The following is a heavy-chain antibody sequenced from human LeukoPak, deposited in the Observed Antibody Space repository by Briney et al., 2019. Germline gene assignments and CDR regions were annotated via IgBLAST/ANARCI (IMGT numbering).Heavy chain of an antibody. D-gene: IGHD2-15*01. CDR1: GRSLSNYY. V-gene: IGHV4-4*07. CDR3: ARVMDVVVAGYYYYGMDV. CDR2: IYSSGGT. J-gene: IGHJ6*02. Sequence: SETLSLTCTVSGRSLSNYYWSWVRQPAGKGLEWIGRIYSSGGTDYNPSLKSRVTMSLDTSKNQFSVKLTSVTAADAAVYYCARVMDVVVAGYYYYGMDVWGQGTTVTVSS.